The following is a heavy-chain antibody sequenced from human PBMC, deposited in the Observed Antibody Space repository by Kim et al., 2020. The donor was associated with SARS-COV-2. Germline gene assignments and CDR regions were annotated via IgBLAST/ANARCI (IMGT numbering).Heavy chain of an antibody. CDR3: ARHAHNYYSSLVVDAFDI. D-gene: IGHD6-6*01. CDR2: IYYSGST. Sequence: SETLSLTCTVSGGSISSYYWSWIRQPPGKGLEWIGYIYYSGSTNYNPSLKSRVTISVDTSKNQFSLKLSSVTAADTAVYYCARHAHNYYSSLVVDAFDIWGQGTMVTVSS. V-gene: IGHV4-59*08. J-gene: IGHJ3*02. CDR1: GGSISSYY.